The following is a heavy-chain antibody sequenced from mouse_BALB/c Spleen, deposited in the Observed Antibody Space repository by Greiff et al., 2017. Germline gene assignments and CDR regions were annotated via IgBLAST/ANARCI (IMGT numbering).Heavy chain of an antibody. CDR2: IWAGGST. Sequence: QVQLKESGPGLVAPSQSLSITCTVSGFSLTSYGVHWVRQPPGKGLEWLGVIWAGGSTNYNSALMSRLSISKDNSKSQVFLKMNSLQTDDTAMYYCARDRGDYGGAMDYWGQGTSVTVSS. CDR3: ARDRGDYGGAMDY. CDR1: GFSLTSYG. D-gene: IGHD2-4*01. J-gene: IGHJ4*01. V-gene: IGHV2-9*02.